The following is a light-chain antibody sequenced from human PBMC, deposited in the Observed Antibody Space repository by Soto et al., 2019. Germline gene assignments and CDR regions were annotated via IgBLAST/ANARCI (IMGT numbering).Light chain of an antibody. CDR3: QQYDTSPPKLT. V-gene: IGKV3-20*01. CDR1: QSVSSTY. Sequence: EIVLTQSPGTLSLSPGERATLSCRASQSVSSTYLAWYQQKPGQSPRLLIYGASSRAAGIPDRFSGSGFGTDFTLTISRLEPEDSAVYYCQQYDTSPPKLTFGGGTKVDIK. CDR2: GAS. J-gene: IGKJ4*01.